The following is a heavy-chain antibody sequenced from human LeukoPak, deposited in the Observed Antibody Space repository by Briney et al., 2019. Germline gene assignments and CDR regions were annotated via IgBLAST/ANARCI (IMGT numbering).Heavy chain of an antibody. CDR2: IRRSDNTI. CDR3: ARVQRSNLDY. Sequence: GGSLRLSCAASGFTFSSYGLSWVRQAPGKGLEWVSYIRRSDNTIYYAESVKGRFTMSRDNAKNSLYLQMNSLRADDTALCYCARVQRSNLDYWGQGTLVTVSS. CDR1: GFTFSSYG. V-gene: IGHV3-48*03. J-gene: IGHJ4*02.